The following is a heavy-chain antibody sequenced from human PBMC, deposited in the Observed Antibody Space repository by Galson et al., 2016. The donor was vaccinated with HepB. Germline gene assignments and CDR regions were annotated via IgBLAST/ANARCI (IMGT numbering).Heavy chain of an antibody. J-gene: IGHJ3*02. CDR2: ISPYNGNT. D-gene: IGHD3-9*01. CDR1: GYTFTRYR. V-gene: IGHV1-18*01. CDR3: ARMIGNYYDILTGHQSDGPFDI. Sequence: SVKVSCKASGYTFTRYRLHWVRQAPGQGLEWMGWISPYNGNTNYAQKFQGRVAMTIVKSTSTAYMELRSLTSDDTAVYYCARMIGNYYDILTGHQSDGPFDIWGQGTMVTVSS.